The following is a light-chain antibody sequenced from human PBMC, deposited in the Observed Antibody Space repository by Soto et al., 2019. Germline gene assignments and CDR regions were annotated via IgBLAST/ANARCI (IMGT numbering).Light chain of an antibody. CDR1: SSDIYAYNY. CDR3: GSYAVSDTFV. J-gene: IGLJ1*01. Sequence: QSVLTQPASVSGSPGQSITITCTGTSSDIYAYNYVSWYQQHPGKAPKVVISGVNIRPSGVSSRFSGSKSGNTASLTISGLQAEDEAEYFCGSYAVSDTFVFGTGTKVTVL. V-gene: IGLV2-14*01. CDR2: GVN.